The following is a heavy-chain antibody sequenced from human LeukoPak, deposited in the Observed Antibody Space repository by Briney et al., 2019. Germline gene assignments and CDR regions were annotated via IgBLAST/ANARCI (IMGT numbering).Heavy chain of an antibody. CDR3: ARQGFDSGFDY. J-gene: IGHJ4*01. D-gene: IGHD2-21*01. CDR2: LFSGGDT. V-gene: IGHV3-66*04. Sequence: GGSLRLSCAASGFSFRRYYMSWVRQAPGKGLQWVSVLFSGGDTYYADSVKDRFSISRDSSRETLFLQMNSLRADDTAVYYCARQGFDSGFDYWGRGTMVTVSS. CDR1: GFSFRRYY.